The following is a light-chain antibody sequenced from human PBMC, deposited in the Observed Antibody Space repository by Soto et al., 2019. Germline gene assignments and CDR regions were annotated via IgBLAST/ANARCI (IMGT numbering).Light chain of an antibody. CDR1: QSISSW. V-gene: IGKV1-5*03. Sequence: DIQMTQSPSTLSASVGDRVIITCRASQSISSWLAWYQQKPGKAPNLLIYKASTLKSGVPSRFSGSGSGTEFTLTLSRLQPDDFATYYCQQYDNDSWTFGQGTKVEIK. J-gene: IGKJ1*01. CDR2: KAS. CDR3: QQYDNDSWT.